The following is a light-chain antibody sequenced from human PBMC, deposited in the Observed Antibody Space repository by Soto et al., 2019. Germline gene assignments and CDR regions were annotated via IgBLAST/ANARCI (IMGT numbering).Light chain of an antibody. CDR1: SSNIGSNT. V-gene: IGLV1-44*01. CDR3: AAWDDSLNGVV. J-gene: IGLJ2*01. CDR2: NNN. Sequence: QSVLTQPPSASGTPGQTVTISCSGSSSNIGSNTVNWYQQLPGTAPKLLIYNNNQRPSGVPARFSGSKSGTSASLAISGLQSEDEADYYCAAWDDSLNGVVFGGGTKLTVL.